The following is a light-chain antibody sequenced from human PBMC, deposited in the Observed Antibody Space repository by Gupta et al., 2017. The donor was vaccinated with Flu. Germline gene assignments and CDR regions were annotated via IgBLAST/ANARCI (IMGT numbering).Light chain of an antibody. V-gene: IGLV3-25*02. CDR2: KDS. CDR1: ALPKQY. Sequence: SYELTQPPSVSASPGQPARITCSGDALPKQYAHWYRQKPGQAPVLVIFKDSGRPSGIPERFSGSSSGTTVTLTISGVQAEDEAVYYCQSPNRSGTYPWVFGGGTKLTVL. CDR3: QSPNRSGTYPWV. J-gene: IGLJ3*02.